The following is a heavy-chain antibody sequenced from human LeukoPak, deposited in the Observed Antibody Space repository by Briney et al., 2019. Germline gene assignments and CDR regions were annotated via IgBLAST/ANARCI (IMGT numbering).Heavy chain of an antibody. Sequence: GGSLRLSCSASGFTFSLYAMHWVRQAPGRGLEYVSAITSNGGSTYYADSVKGRFTISRDNSKNTLYLHMSTLRPEDTAVYYCAYSSGYYHWGQGTLVTVSS. J-gene: IGHJ1*01. V-gene: IGHV3-64D*06. CDR1: GFTFSLYA. D-gene: IGHD3-22*01. CDR2: ITSNGGST. CDR3: AYSSGYYH.